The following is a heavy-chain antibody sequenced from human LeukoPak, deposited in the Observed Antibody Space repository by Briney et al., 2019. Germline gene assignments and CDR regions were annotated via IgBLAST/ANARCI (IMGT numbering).Heavy chain of an antibody. Sequence: GGSLRLSCAASGFTFSSYSMNWVRQAPGKGLEWVSSISSSSSYIYYADSVKGRFTISRDNAKNSLYLQMNSLRAEDTAVYYCAKGESITIFGVVTGFDYWGQGTLVTVSS. CDR3: AKGESITIFGVVTGFDY. D-gene: IGHD3-3*01. CDR2: ISSSSSYI. V-gene: IGHV3-21*04. CDR1: GFTFSSYS. J-gene: IGHJ4*02.